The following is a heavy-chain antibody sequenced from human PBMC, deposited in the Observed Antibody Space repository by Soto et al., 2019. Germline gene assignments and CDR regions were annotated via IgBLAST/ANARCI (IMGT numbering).Heavy chain of an antibody. CDR1: GYTFRNYA. Sequence: QVHLVQSGAEVKEPGASVKVSCKASGYTFRNYAITWVRQAPGQGLEWMGWINTYKGDTNYAQKFQGRVTMTTGTSTSTAYMELRSVRSDDTAIYYCARDAAFWSGRNLNWFDSWGQGTLVTVSS. CDR2: INTYKGDT. J-gene: IGHJ5*01. D-gene: IGHD3-3*01. CDR3: ARDAAFWSGRNLNWFDS. V-gene: IGHV1-18*04.